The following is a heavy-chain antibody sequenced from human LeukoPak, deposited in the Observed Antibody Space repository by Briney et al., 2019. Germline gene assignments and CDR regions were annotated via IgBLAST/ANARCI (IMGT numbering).Heavy chain of an antibody. V-gene: IGHV3-7*01. CDR1: GFTFSNYW. Sequence: PGGSLRLSCAASGFTFSNYWMTWVRQAPEKGLEWVASIKQDGTEEYYVDSVKGRFTISRDNAKNSLYLQMNSLRAEDTAVYYCATYFHSNVNSHVRFDCWAREPWSPSPQ. CDR3: ATYFHSNVNSHVRFDC. D-gene: IGHD2/OR15-2a*01. J-gene: IGHJ4*02. CDR2: IKQDGTEE.